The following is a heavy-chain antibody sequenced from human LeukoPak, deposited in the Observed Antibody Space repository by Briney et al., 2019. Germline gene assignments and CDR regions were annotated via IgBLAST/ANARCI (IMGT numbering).Heavy chain of an antibody. CDR3: ARGRGGPPFDF. Sequence: GGSLRLSCVASGFNFRAYGMHSVRQAPGQWLEYISAISADGGTTFHAESVKGRFTISRDNSKNTLYLQMGSLRIDDSALYYCARGRGGPPFDFWGHGTLITVSS. CDR2: ISADGGTT. CDR1: GFNFRAYG. V-gene: IGHV3-64*02. D-gene: IGHD3-10*01. J-gene: IGHJ4*01.